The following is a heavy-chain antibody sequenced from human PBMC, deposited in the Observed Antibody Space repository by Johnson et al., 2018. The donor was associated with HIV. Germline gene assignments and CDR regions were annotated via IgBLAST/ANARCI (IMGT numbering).Heavy chain of an antibody. CDR2: INWNGGST. V-gene: IGHV3-20*04. CDR1: GFTFDDYA. Sequence: VQLVESGGGLVQPGRSMRLSCAASGFTFDDYAMHWVRQAPGKGLEWVSGINWNGGSTGYADSVKGRFTISRDNAKNSRYLQMNSLRAKYTALYYCAREVYGSGSYGAFDIWGQGTMVTVSS. D-gene: IGHD3-10*01. CDR3: AREVYGSGSYGAFDI. J-gene: IGHJ3*02.